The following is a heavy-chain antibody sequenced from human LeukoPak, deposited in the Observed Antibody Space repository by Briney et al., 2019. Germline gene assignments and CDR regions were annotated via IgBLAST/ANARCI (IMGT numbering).Heavy chain of an antibody. D-gene: IGHD3-10*01. Sequence: PGGSLRLSCAAPGFTFSSYAMSWVRQAPGKGLEWVSAISGSGGSTYYADSVKGRFTISRDNSKNTLYLQMNSLRAEDTAVYYCAKRNYGSGSYVGGFDYWGQGTLVTVSS. V-gene: IGHV3-23*01. CDR1: GFTFSSYA. J-gene: IGHJ4*02. CDR3: AKRNYGSGSYVGGFDY. CDR2: ISGSGGST.